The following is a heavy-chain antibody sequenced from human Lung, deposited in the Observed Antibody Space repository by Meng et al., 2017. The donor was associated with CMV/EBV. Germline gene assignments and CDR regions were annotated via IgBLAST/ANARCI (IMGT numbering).Heavy chain of an antibody. D-gene: IGHD2-2*01. CDR3: AREGGCSSTSCYYYYGMDV. V-gene: IGHV1-69*05. CDR1: GGTFSSYA. CDR2: IIPIFGTA. J-gene: IGHJ6*02. Sequence: SVKVSCKASGGTFSSYAISWVRQDPGQGLEWRGGIIPIFGTANYAQKFQGRVTITTDESTSNAYMELSSLRSDDTAVYYCAREGGCSSTSCYYYYGMDVWGQGTTVTVSS.